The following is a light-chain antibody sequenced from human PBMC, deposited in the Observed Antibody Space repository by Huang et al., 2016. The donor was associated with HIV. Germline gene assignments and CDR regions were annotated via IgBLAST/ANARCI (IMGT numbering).Light chain of an antibody. CDR3: QQYNAYPWT. Sequence: DIQMTQSPSTLSASIGDRVTITCRASQTITWWLAWYQQKPGKAPKVLIYKAASLESGVPSRFIGSGSGTEFTLTISSLQPDDCATYYCQQYNAYPWTFGQGTKVEI. CDR1: QTITWW. CDR2: KAA. V-gene: IGKV1-5*03. J-gene: IGKJ1*01.